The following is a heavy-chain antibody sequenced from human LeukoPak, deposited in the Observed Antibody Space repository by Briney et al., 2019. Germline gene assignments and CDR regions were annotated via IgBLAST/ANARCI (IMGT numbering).Heavy chain of an antibody. Sequence: PGGSLRLSCAASGFTFSSYGMHWVRQAPGKGLEWVAVISYDGSNKYYADSVKGRFTISRDNSKNTLYLQMNSLRAEDTAVYYCAKGPTVTNPFHSHQLDYWGQGTLVTVSS. V-gene: IGHV3-30*18. CDR2: ISYDGSNK. J-gene: IGHJ4*02. D-gene: IGHD4-17*01. CDR3: AKGPTVTNPFHSHQLDY. CDR1: GFTFSSYG.